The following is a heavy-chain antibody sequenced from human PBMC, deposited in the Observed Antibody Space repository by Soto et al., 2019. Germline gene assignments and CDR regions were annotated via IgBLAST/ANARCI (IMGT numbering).Heavy chain of an antibody. CDR3: ASSPITMIQV. J-gene: IGHJ6*02. D-gene: IGHD3-22*01. Sequence: SETLSLTCTVSGGSISSSSYYWGWIRQPPGKGLEWIGSIYYSGSTYYNPSLKSRVTISVDTSKNQFSLKLSSVTAADTAVYYCASSPITMIQVWGQGTTVTVSS. V-gene: IGHV4-39*01. CDR1: GGSISSSSYY. CDR2: IYYSGST.